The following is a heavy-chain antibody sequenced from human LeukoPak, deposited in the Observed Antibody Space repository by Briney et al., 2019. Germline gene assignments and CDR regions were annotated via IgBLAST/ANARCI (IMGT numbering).Heavy chain of an antibody. V-gene: IGHV3-23*01. CDR3: AKTAPADYYGSGRYSDY. Sequence: GGSLRLSCAASGFTFSSYAMSWVRQAPGKGLEWVSAISGSGGSTYYADSVKGRFTISRDNSKNTLYLQMNSLRAEDTAVYYCAKTAPADYYGSGRYSDYWGQGTLVTVSS. D-gene: IGHD3-10*01. CDR2: ISGSGGST. CDR1: GFTFSSYA. J-gene: IGHJ4*02.